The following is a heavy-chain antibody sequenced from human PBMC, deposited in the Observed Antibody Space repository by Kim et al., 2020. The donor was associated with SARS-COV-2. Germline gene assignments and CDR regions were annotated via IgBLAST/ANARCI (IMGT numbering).Heavy chain of an antibody. Sequence: SETLSLTCTVYGGSISSYYWSWIRQPPGKGLEWIGYIYYSGSTNYSPSLKSRVTISVDTSKNQFSLKLSSVTAADTAVYYCAREGLLAAAANAMGDAFDIWGQGTMVTVSS. V-gene: IGHV4-59*01. J-gene: IGHJ3*02. CDR2: IYYSGST. CDR1: GGSISSYY. D-gene: IGHD6-13*01. CDR3: AREGLLAAAANAMGDAFDI.